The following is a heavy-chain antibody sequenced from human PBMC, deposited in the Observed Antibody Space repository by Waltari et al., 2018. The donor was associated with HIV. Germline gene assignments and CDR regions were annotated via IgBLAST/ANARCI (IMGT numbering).Heavy chain of an antibody. D-gene: IGHD5-12*01. J-gene: IGHJ4*02. V-gene: IGHV4-38-2*02. CDR2: IYHRGSN. CDR1: NYSITNCYY. Sequence: QVQMQESGPGLVKDSETLSLTCTVSNYSITNCYYWGWVGQPPGKGLEWIGSIYHRGSNYYNPSLKRRVSISIDTSKNQFALELGSVAAADTAVYYCTRVYTGYPRVYWGQGTLVPVSS. CDR3: TRVYTGYPRVY.